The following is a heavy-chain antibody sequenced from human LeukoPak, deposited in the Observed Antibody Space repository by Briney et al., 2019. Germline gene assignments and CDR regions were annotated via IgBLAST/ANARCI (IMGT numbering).Heavy chain of an antibody. D-gene: IGHD3-10*01. J-gene: IGHJ3*02. CDR1: GFTFSSYG. CDR3: ARANYFGSGSYAGAPFDI. Sequence: GGSLRLSCAASGFTFSSYGMHWVRQAPGKGLEWVAVVWYDGSNKYYADSVKGRFTISRDNSKNTLYLQMNTLRAEDTAVYYCARANYFGSGSYAGAPFDIWGQGTMVTVSS. V-gene: IGHV3-33*01. CDR2: VWYDGSNK.